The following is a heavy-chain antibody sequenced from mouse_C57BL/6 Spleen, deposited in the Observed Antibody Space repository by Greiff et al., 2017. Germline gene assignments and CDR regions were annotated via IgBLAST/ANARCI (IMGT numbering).Heavy chain of an antibody. CDR3: ARHWKGDY. CDR2: ISSGSSNI. J-gene: IGHJ2*01. V-gene: IGHV5-17*01. D-gene: IGHD4-1*01. CDR1: GFTFSDYG. Sequence: EVKLVESGGGLVKPGGSLKLSCAASGFTFSDYGMHWVRQAPEKGLEWVANISSGSSNIYYADTVKGRFTISRDNAKNNLFLQMTSLRSDDTAMYYCARHWKGDYWGQGTTLTVSS.